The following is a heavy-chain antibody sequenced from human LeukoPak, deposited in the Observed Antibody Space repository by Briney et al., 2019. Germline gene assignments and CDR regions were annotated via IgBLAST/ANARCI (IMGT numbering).Heavy chain of an antibody. CDR2: ISGSGGST. CDR3: AKASSWLDAFDI. Sequence: GGSLRLSCAASGFTFSSYAMSWVRQAPGKGLEWVSAISGSGGSTYYADSVKGRFTISRDNSKNTLYLQMSSLRAEDTAVYYCAKASSWLDAFDIWGQGTMVTVSS. J-gene: IGHJ3*02. V-gene: IGHV3-23*01. D-gene: IGHD3-9*01. CDR1: GFTFSSYA.